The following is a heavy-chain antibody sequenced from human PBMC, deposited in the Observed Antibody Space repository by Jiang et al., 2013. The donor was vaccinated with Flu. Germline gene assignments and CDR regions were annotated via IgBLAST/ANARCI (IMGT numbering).Heavy chain of an antibody. CDR3: AKDRRVSSDWTGEDYFES. V-gene: IGHV3-30*18. Sequence: RLSCAASGFTFSNYGIHWVRQAPGKGLEWVAVISYDGSYEYYGDSVKGRFTISRDNSKNTLFLQMYSLRAEDTAVYYCAKDRRVSSDWTGEDYFESWGQGTLVTVSS. CDR1: GFTFSNYG. D-gene: IGHD6-19*01. CDR2: ISYDGSYE. J-gene: IGHJ4*02.